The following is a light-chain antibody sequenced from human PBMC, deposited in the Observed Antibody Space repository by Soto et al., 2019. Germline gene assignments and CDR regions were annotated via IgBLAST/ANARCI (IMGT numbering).Light chain of an antibody. J-gene: IGKJ1*01. CDR3: QQYYTWPLT. CDR2: GAS. V-gene: IGKV3-15*01. CDR1: QSLSGN. Sequence: ETVMTQSPATLSVSPGERATLSCRASQSLSGNLAWYQQKPAQAPRLLIYGASTRATGIPDRFSGSGSGTEFTLTISSLQSEDFAVYFCQQYYTWPLTFGQGTKVEI.